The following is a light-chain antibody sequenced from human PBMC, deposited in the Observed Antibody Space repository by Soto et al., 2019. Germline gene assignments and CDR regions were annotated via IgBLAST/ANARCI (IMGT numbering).Light chain of an antibody. CDR1: SGDVGSYNL. V-gene: IGLV2-23*01. CDR2: EGS. CDR3: YSYAPVSTYV. Sequence: QSALTQPASASGSPGKSVTISCTRTSGDVGSYNLVSWYQQHPGKAPTLLIYEGSKLPSGVSNRLSASKSGNTATLTISGVQAEDEAYYYCYSYAPVSTYVFGTGTKLTGL. J-gene: IGLJ1*01.